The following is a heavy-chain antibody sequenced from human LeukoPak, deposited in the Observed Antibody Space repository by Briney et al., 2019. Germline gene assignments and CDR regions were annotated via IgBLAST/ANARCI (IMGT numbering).Heavy chain of an antibody. CDR2: IYTSGST. CDR1: GGSISSYY. J-gene: IGHJ5*02. CDR3: ARTLYSKSPYNWFDP. D-gene: IGHD4-11*01. Sequence: SETLSLTCTVSGGSISSYYWSWIRQPAGKGLEWIGRIYTSGSTNYNPSLKSRVTMSVDTSKNQFSLKLSSVTAADTAVYYCARTLYSKSPYNWFDPWGQGTLVTVSS. V-gene: IGHV4-4*07.